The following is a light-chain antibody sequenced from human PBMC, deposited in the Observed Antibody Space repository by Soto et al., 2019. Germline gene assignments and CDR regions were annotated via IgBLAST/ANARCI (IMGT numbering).Light chain of an antibody. Sequence: DIQMPQSHSTLSASVGDRVTITCRASQSISSWLAWYQQKLGRAPRLLIYDASSLESGVPSRFSGSGYGTEFTLTISSLQPDDFATYYCQQYNTYSSLTFGGGTKVDIK. J-gene: IGKJ4*01. CDR3: QQYNTYSSLT. CDR1: QSISSW. CDR2: DAS. V-gene: IGKV1-5*01.